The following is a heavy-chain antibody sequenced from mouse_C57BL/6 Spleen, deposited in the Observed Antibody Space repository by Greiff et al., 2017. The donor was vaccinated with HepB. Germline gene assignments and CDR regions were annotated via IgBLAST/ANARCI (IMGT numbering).Heavy chain of an antibody. CDR1: GFNIKDYY. CDR2: IDPEDGDT. J-gene: IGHJ2*01. Sequence: EVKLQQSGAELVRPGASVKLSCTASGFNIKDYYMHWVKQRPEQGLEWIGRIDPEDGDTEYAPKFQGKATMTADTSSNTAYLQLSSLTSEDTAVYYCTTRDYYGSSYDGYWGQGTTLTVSS. CDR3: TTRDYYGSSYDGY. D-gene: IGHD1-1*01. V-gene: IGHV14-1*01.